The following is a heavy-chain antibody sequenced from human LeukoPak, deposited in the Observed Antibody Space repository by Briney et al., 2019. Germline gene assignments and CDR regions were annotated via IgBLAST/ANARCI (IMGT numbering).Heavy chain of an antibody. D-gene: IGHD2-15*01. Sequence: PSETLSLTCAVYGGSFSGYYWNWIRQPPGKGLEWIGEINHSGSTNYNPSLKSRVTISVDTSKNQFSLKLSSVTAADTAVYYCARLNRRYCSGGSCYSYYFDYWGQGTLVTVSS. CDR2: INHSGST. CDR1: GGSFSGYY. V-gene: IGHV4-34*01. CDR3: ARLNRRYCSGGSCYSYYFDY. J-gene: IGHJ4*02.